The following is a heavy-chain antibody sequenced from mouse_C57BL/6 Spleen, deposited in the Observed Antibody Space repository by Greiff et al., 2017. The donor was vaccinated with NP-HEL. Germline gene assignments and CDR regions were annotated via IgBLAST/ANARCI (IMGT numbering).Heavy chain of an antibody. V-gene: IGHV1-22*01. Sequence: EVQLQQSGPELVKPGASVKMSCKASGYTFTDYNMHWVKQSHGKSLEWIGYINPNNGGTSYNQKFKGKATLTVNKSSSTAYMELRSLTSEDSAVYYCAREGGFYYGNYGWFAYWGQGTLVTVSA. CDR1: GYTFTDYN. D-gene: IGHD2-1*01. CDR2: INPNNGGT. CDR3: AREGGFYYGNYGWFAY. J-gene: IGHJ3*01.